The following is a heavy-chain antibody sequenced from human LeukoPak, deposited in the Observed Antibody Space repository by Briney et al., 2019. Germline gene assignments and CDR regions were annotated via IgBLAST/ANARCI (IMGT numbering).Heavy chain of an antibody. D-gene: IGHD3-10*01. J-gene: IGHJ4*02. CDR2: IYSGGST. CDR3: AKYLSGRPSYFDY. Sequence: PGRSLRLSCAASGFTVSSNYMSWVRQAPGKGLEWVSVIYSGGSTYYADSVKGRFTISRDNSKSTLYLQMNSLRAEDTAVYYCAKYLSGRPSYFDYWGQGTLVTVSS. V-gene: IGHV3-66*01. CDR1: GFTVSSNY.